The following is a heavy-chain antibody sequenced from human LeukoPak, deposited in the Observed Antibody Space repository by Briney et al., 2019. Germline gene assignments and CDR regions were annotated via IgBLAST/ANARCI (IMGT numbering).Heavy chain of an antibody. CDR1: GYSSTSYW. CDR3: ARHQGEGDSGYDFDY. J-gene: IGHJ4*02. V-gene: IGHV5-51*01. D-gene: IGHD5-12*01. Sequence: GESLKISCKGSGYSSTSYWIGWVRQMPGKGLEWMGIIYPGDSDTRYSPSFQGQVTISADKSISTAYLQWSSLKASDTAMYYCARHQGEGDSGYDFDYWGQGTLVTVSS. CDR2: IYPGDSDT.